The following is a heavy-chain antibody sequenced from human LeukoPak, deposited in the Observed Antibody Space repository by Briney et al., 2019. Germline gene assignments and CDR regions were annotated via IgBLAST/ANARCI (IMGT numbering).Heavy chain of an antibody. CDR2: IYSGGST. J-gene: IGHJ4*02. D-gene: IGHD3-10*01. CDR3: AREGRKYGSGSLYYFDY. Sequence: GGSLRLSCAASGFSVSSNYMNWVRQAPGKGLEWVSVIYSGGSTYYADSVKGRFTISRDNSKNTLYLQMNSLRAEDTAVYYCAREGRKYGSGSLYYFDYWGQGIVVTVSS. CDR1: GFSVSSNY. V-gene: IGHV3-66*01.